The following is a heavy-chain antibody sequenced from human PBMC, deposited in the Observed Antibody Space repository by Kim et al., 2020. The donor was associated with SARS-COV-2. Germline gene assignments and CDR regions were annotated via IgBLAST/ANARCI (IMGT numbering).Heavy chain of an antibody. V-gene: IGHV3-73*01. Sequence: GGSLRLSCAASGFTFSDSAMYWVRQASGKGLEWVGRIRRKANSYATAYDVSVKGRFIISRDDSKNTAYLQMNSLKTEDTAIYYCTRVPPYSNSWWDAFD. J-gene: IGHJ3*02. CDR1: GFTFSDSA. CDR2: IRRKANSYAT. CDR3: TRVPPYSNSWWDAFD. D-gene: IGHD6-13*01.